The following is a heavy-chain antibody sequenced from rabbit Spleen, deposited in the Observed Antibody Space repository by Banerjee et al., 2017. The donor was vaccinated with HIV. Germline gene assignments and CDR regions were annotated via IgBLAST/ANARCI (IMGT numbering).Heavy chain of an antibody. CDR1: GFDFSSSDY. CDR3: ARDTATSFSSYGMDL. D-gene: IGHD7-1*01. CDR2: IVGSSSGFT. V-gene: IGHV1S40*01. Sequence: QSLEESGGDLVKPGASLTLTCKASGFDFSSSDYMCWVRQAPGKGLEWISCIVGSSSGFTYSATWAKGRFTCSKTPSTTVTLQMTSLTVADTATYFCARDTATSFSSYGMDLWGQGTLVTVS. J-gene: IGHJ6*01.